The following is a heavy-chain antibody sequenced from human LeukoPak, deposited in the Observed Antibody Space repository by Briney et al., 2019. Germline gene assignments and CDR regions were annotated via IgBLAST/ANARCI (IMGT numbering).Heavy chain of an antibody. Sequence: GGSLRLSCAASGFTFSNYWMYWVRQGPGKGLVWVSRINGAGRTTNYADSVKGRFTISRDNAKNTMYLRMNSLRAEDTAMYFCARPIRGYDGFDIWGQGTMVTVSS. CDR2: INGAGRTT. D-gene: IGHD5-12*01. CDR1: GFTFSNYW. V-gene: IGHV3-74*01. J-gene: IGHJ3*02. CDR3: ARPIRGYDGFDI.